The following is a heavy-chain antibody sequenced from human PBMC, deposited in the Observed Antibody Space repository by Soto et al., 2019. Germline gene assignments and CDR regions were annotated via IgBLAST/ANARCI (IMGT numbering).Heavy chain of an antibody. CDR3: VRIRPNRAARPSYYYYYGMDV. V-gene: IGHV4-34*01. J-gene: IGHJ6*02. CDR2: INHSGST. CDR1: GGSFSGYY. Sequence: PSETLSLTCAVYGGSFSGYYWSWIRQPPGKGLEWIGEINHSGSTNYNPSLKSRVTISVDTSKNKFSLKLSSVTAADTAVYYCVRIRPNRAARPSYYYYYGMDVWGQGTTVTVSS. D-gene: IGHD6-6*01.